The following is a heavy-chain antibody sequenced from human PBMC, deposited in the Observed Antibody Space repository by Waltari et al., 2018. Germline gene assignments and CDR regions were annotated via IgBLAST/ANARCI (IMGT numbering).Heavy chain of an antibody. V-gene: IGHV7-4-1*02. J-gene: IGHJ3*02. CDR2: LNTHTGNA. Sequence: QVQLVQSGSELKKPGASVKVSCKASGYTFTSYAMNWVRQAPGQWLEWLGWLNTHTGNATDAQGFTGRFVFSLDTSVSTAYLKISSLTAEDTAVHYCARVAYDYVWGSPPRAFDIWGQGTMVTVSS. CDR3: ARVAYDYVWGSPPRAFDI. D-gene: IGHD3-16*01. CDR1: GYTFTSYA.